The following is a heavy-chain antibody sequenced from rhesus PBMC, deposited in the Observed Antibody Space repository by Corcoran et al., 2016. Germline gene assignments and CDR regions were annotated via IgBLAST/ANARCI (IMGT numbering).Heavy chain of an antibody. J-gene: IGHJ6*01. D-gene: IGHD3-34*01. CDR2: IGGSRGST. V-gene: IGHV4-165*01. CDR1: GGSISGYW. Sequence: QVQLQESGPGLVKPSETLSLTCAVSGGSISGYWWGWSRQPPGRGLEWIGYIGGSRGSTYYAPSLKSRFTISTATSKTQFSLKLRSVTAADTAVYYCAIVGYVDGLDSWGQGVVVTVSS. CDR3: AIVGYVDGLDS.